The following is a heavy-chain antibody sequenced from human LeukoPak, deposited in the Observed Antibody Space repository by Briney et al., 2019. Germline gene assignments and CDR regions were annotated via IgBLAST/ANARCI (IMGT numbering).Heavy chain of an antibody. CDR2: IWYDGSKK. CDR3: AKDLSYGSNWFDP. Sequence: GGSLRLSCAASGFIFSSHGMHWVRQAPGKGLEWVALIWYDGSKKNYADSVKGRFTISRDDSKSTLYLQMNSLRAEDTAIHYCAKDLSYGSNWFDPWGQGTLVTVSS. V-gene: IGHV3-33*06. CDR1: GFIFSSHG. J-gene: IGHJ5*02. D-gene: IGHD5-18*01.